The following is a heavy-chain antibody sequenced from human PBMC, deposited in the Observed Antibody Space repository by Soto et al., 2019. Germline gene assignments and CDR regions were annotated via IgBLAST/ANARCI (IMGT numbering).Heavy chain of an antibody. Sequence: GGSLRLSCAVSGFSFGSYTMDWVRQAPGKGLQWVSSISITGSYIYYANSVKGRFAISRDNGQNSLYLHRTSLRGEDTAVYYCARGEIGGYCYGHSDYWGQGTPVTVSS. V-gene: IGHV3-21*01. CDR1: GFSFGSYT. CDR2: ISITGSYI. CDR3: ARGEIGGYCYGHSDY. D-gene: IGHD5-18*01. J-gene: IGHJ4*02.